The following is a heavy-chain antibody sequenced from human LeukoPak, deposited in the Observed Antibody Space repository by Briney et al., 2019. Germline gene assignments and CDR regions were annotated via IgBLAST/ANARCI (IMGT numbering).Heavy chain of an antibody. CDR3: ANDIRCGWYLLDY. CDR2: ISWNSGSI. Sequence: GRSLRLSCAASGFTFDDYAMHWVRQAPGKGLEWVSGISWNSGSIGYADSVKGRFTISRDNAKNSLYLQMNSLRAEDTALYYCANDIRCGWYLLDYWGQGTLVTVSS. CDR1: GFTFDDYA. J-gene: IGHJ4*02. D-gene: IGHD6-19*01. V-gene: IGHV3-9*01.